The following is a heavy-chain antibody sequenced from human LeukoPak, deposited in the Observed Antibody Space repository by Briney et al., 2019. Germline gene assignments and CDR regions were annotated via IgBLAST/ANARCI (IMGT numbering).Heavy chain of an antibody. CDR1: GGSFSGYY. V-gene: IGHV4-34*01. Sequence: PSETLSLTCAVYGGSFSGYYWSWIRQPPGKGLEWIGEINHSGSTNYNPSLKSRVTISVDTSKNQFSLKLSSVTAADTAVYYCARVDYGDSSWFDPWGQGTLVTVSS. CDR2: INHSGST. CDR3: ARVDYGDSSWFDP. J-gene: IGHJ5*02. D-gene: IGHD4-17*01.